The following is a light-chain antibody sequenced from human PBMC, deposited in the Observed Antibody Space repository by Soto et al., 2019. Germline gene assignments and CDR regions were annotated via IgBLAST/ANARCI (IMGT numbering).Light chain of an antibody. Sequence: QSVLTRPPSASGPPGQSVASSCSGSNSNIESNCVYWYQHLPGTAPKLLIYMNNQRPSGVPDRFSGSKSGTSASLVIIGLRSEDEAEYYCAAWDASLSAVLFGGGTKVTVL. CDR2: MNN. CDR1: NSNIESNC. CDR3: AAWDASLSAVL. V-gene: IGLV1-47*01. J-gene: IGLJ2*01.